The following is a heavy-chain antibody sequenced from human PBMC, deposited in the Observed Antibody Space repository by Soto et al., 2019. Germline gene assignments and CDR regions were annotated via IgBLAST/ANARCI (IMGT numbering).Heavy chain of an antibody. D-gene: IGHD3-10*01. CDR3: AKGETITMVPVRSYYFDY. Sequence: HPGGSLRLSCAASGFTFSSYAMSWVRQAPGKGLEWVSAISGSGGSTYYADSVKGRFTISRDNSKNTLYLQMNSLRAEDTAVYYCAKGETITMVPVRSYYFDYWGQGTLVTVSS. CDR2: ISGSGGST. CDR1: GFTFSSYA. V-gene: IGHV3-23*01. J-gene: IGHJ4*02.